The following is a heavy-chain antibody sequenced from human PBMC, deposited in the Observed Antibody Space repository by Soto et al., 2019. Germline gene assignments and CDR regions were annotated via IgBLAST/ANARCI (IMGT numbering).Heavy chain of an antibody. V-gene: IGHV4-39*01. Sequence: SETLSLTCTVSGGSISSSSYYWGWIRQPPGKGLEWIGSIYYSGTTYYNPSLKNRVTISVDTAKNQFSLKLSSVIAADAAVYYCARSIDDYGGNWGQGTLVTVSS. J-gene: IGHJ4*02. D-gene: IGHD4-17*01. CDR1: GGSISSSSYY. CDR2: IYYSGTT. CDR3: ARSIDDYGGN.